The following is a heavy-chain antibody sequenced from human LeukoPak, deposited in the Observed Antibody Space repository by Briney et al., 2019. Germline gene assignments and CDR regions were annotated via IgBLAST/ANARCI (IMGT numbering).Heavy chain of an antibody. D-gene: IGHD1-26*01. Sequence: SETLSLTCTVSGGSISSYYWSWIRQPPGKGLEWIGSIYHSGSTYYNPSLKSRVTISVDTSKNQFSPKLSSVTAADTAVYYCARDPHIVGATIFDYWGQGTLVTVSS. CDR3: ARDPHIVGATIFDY. CDR1: GGSISSYY. J-gene: IGHJ4*02. V-gene: IGHV4-38-2*02. CDR2: IYHSGST.